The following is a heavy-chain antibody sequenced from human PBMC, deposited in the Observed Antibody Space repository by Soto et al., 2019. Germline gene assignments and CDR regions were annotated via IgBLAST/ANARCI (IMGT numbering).Heavy chain of an antibody. Sequence: PSETLSLTCSVSGGSIGRYYWSWVRQAPGKGLEWIAYVSYSGATNYNPSLKSRVTISLDKSENQFSLKVTSLTAADTAVYYCASRDPGTSVDYWGQGTLVTVSS. D-gene: IGHD1-7*01. CDR3: ASRDPGTSVDY. V-gene: IGHV4-59*08. CDR2: VSYSGAT. CDR1: GGSIGRYY. J-gene: IGHJ4*02.